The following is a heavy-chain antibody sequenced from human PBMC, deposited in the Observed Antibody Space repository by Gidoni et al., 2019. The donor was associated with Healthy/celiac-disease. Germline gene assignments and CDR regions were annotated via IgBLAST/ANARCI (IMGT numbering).Heavy chain of an antibody. CDR3: ARINQYSSYFYYYYYGMDV. J-gene: IGHJ6*02. CDR1: GFSLSTSGMC. D-gene: IGHD6-6*01. CDR2: IDWDDDK. Sequence: QVTLRESGPALVKPTQTLTLTCTFSGFSLSTSGMCVSWLRQPPGKALEWLALIDWDDDKYYSTFLKTRLTISKDTSKNQVVLTMTNMDPVDTATYYCARINQYSSYFYYYYYGMDVWGQGTTVTVSS. V-gene: IGHV2-70*01.